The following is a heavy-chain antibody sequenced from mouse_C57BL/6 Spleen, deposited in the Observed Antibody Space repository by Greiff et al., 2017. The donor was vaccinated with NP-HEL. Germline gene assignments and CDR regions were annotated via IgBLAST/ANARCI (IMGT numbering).Heavy chain of an antibody. D-gene: IGHD2-3*01. CDR2: ISSGSSTI. CDR1: GFTFSDYG. V-gene: IGHV5-17*01. Sequence: VQLKESGGGLVKPGGSLKLSCAASGFTFSDYGMHWVRQAPEKGLEWVAYISSGSSTIYYADTVKGRFTISRDNAKNTLFLQMTSLRSEDTAMYYCARRYDGYYPWFAYWGQGTLVTVSA. J-gene: IGHJ3*01. CDR3: ARRYDGYYPWFAY.